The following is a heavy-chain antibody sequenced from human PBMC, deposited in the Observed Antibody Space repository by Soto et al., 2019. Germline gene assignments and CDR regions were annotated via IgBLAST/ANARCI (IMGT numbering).Heavy chain of an antibody. CDR1: GYTFTSYY. D-gene: IGHD2-2*01. J-gene: IGHJ4*02. V-gene: IGHV1-46*01. CDR2: INPSGGST. CDR3: ARDIVLVPAANSTTEDY. Sequence: QVQLVQSGAEVKKPGASVKVSCKASGYTFTSYYMHWVRQAPGQGLEWMGIINPSGGSTSYAQKFQGRVTMTRDTSTSTVYMELSSLRSEDTAVYYCARDIVLVPAANSTTEDYWGQGTLVTVSS.